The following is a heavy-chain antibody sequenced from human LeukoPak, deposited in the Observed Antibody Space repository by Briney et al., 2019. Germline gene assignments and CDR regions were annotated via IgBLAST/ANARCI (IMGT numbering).Heavy chain of an antibody. J-gene: IGHJ4*02. D-gene: IGHD6-13*01. CDR2: INPDSGGT. CDR3: ARVRGDSSWYGLDY. V-gene: IGHV1-2*02. Sequence: ASVKVSCKTSGYTFTGYYIHWVRQAPGQGLEWMGWINPDSGGTNYAQKFQGRVTMTRDTSISAGYMELSGLRPDDTAVFYCARVRGDSSWYGLDYWAQGTLVSVSS. CDR1: GYTFTGYY.